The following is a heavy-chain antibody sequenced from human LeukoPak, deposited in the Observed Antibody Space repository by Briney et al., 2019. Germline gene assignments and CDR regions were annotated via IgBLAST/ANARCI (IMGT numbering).Heavy chain of an antibody. CDR1: GYTFTVHY. D-gene: IGHD6-13*01. Sequence: ASVKVSCKASGYTFTVHYLHSVRQDPGQGPEWMGRFNPNSGDANYAQTFQGRVTMTRVTSISTAYMEMKGLTIDDTAVYYCARGYSSSWYGLFDYWGQGTLVTVSS. CDR3: ARGYSSSWYGLFDY. CDR2: FNPNSGDA. J-gene: IGHJ4*02. V-gene: IGHV1-2*06.